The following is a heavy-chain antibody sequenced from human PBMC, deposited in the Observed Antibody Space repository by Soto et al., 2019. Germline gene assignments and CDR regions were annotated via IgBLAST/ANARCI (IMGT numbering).Heavy chain of an antibody. Sequence: SETLSLTCTVSGGSVSSGSYYWSWIRQPPGKGLEWIGYIYYSGSTNYNPSLKSRVTMTRDTSITTAYMELSRLRPDDTAIYYCARVEGSASSPGDWGQGTLVTVSS. D-gene: IGHD6-6*01. V-gene: IGHV4-61*01. CDR1: GGSVSSGSYY. CDR2: IYYSGST. CDR3: ARVEGSASSPGD. J-gene: IGHJ1*01.